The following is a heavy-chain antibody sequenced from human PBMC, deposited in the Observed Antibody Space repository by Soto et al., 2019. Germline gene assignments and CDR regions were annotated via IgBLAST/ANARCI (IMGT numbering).Heavy chain of an antibody. CDR3: ARGENWNGMDV. CDR2: INHSGST. V-gene: IGHV4-34*01. CDR1: GGSISSYY. J-gene: IGHJ6*04. Sequence: SETLSLTCTVSGGSISSYYLSWIRQPPGKGLEWIGEINHSGSTNYNPSLKSRVTISVDTSKNQFSLKLSSVTAADTAVYYCARGENWNGMDVWGKGTTVTVSS. D-gene: IGHD1-1*01.